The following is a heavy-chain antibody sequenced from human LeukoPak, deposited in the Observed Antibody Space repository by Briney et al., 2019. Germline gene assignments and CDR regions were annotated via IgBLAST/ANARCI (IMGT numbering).Heavy chain of an antibody. V-gene: IGHV3-7*01. Sequence: GGSLRLSCAASGFTFSNYWMSWVRQAPGKGLEWVANIKQDGSEKYYVDFVKGRFIISRDNARTSLHLQMNSLRADDTAVYYCARLIEGAGFDYWGQGTLVTVSS. J-gene: IGHJ4*02. CDR2: IKQDGSEK. CDR3: ARLIEGAGFDY. D-gene: IGHD6-13*01. CDR1: GFTFSNYW.